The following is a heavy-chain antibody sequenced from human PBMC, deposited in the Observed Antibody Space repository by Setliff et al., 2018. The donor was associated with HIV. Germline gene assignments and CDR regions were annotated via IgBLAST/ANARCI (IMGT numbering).Heavy chain of an antibody. D-gene: IGHD1-26*01. Sequence: SETLSLTCTVSGGSISSGYYWGWIRQPPGKGLEWIGSMYQSGTTNYNPSLKSRVTISMDTSMNQFSLKMTSMTAEDTALYYCARQRHSGRGFFDYWGQGTLVTVSS. V-gene: IGHV4-38-2*02. CDR1: GGSISSGYY. J-gene: IGHJ4*02. CDR2: MYQSGTT. CDR3: ARQRHSGRGFFDY.